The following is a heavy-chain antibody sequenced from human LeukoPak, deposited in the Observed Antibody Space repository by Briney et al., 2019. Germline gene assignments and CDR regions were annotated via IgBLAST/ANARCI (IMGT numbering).Heavy chain of an antibody. Sequence: SETLSLTCTVSGDSISSSNSYCGWIRQPPGKGLEWIGSIYYSGNTYYNASLKSRVTISVDTSKNQFSLKLSSVTAADTAVYYCARSRGMIAGWNDYWGQGTLVTVSS. CDR2: IYYSGNT. J-gene: IGHJ4*02. CDR1: GDSISSSNSY. V-gene: IGHV4-39*07. D-gene: IGHD3-22*01. CDR3: ARSRGMIAGWNDY.